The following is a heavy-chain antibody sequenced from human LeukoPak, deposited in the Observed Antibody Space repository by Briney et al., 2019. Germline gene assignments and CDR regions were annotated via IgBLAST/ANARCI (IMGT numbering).Heavy chain of an antibody. V-gene: IGHV3-74*01. CDR3: AKVASSTDFDY. CDR2: INTDGSST. J-gene: IGHJ4*02. Sequence: GGSLRLSCAASGFTFSSYWMHWVRQAPGKGLVWVSRINTDGSSTYYADSVKGRFTISRDNSKNTLYLQMNSLRAEDTAVYYCAKVASSTDFDYWGQGTLVTVSS. CDR1: GFTFSSYW. D-gene: IGHD6-13*01.